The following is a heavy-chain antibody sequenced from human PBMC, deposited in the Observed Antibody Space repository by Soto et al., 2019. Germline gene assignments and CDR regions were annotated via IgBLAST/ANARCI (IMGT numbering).Heavy chain of an antibody. CDR1: GFNFRSYG. J-gene: IGHJ4*02. V-gene: IGHV3-30*03. CDR3: ARENLRYFDY. CDR2: ISYDGSRP. Sequence: LRLSCVTSGFNFRSYGMHWVRQAPGKGLEWVTVISYDGSRPIYADSVKGRFTISRDNSKNTLYLQMNSLRAEDTAVYYCARENLRYFDYWGQGTLVTVSS.